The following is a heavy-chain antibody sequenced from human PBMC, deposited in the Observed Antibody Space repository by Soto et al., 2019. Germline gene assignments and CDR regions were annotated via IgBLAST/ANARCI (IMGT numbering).Heavy chain of an antibody. CDR2: IIPILGIA. D-gene: IGHD6-13*01. CDR3: ARGVMGYSSSWYGWFDP. V-gene: IGHV1-69*02. CDR1: GGTFSSYT. J-gene: IGHJ5*02. Sequence: QVQLVQSGAEVKKPGSSVKVSCKASGGTFSSYTISWVRQAPGQGLEWMGRIIPILGIANYAQKFQGRVTITADKSTSIAYMELSSLRSEDTAVYYWARGVMGYSSSWYGWFDPWGQGTLVTVSS.